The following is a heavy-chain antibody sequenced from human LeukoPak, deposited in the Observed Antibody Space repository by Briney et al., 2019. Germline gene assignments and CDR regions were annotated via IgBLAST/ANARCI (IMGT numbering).Heavy chain of an antibody. J-gene: IGHJ6*02. V-gene: IGHV5-51*01. CDR1: GYSFTSYW. CDR3: ARVIAAAGYYYNALDV. D-gene: IGHD6-13*01. Sequence: GESLKISCKGSGYSFTSYWIAWVRQMPGKGLEWMGIIYSGDSETRYSPSFQGEVTISADKSISTAYLQWSSLKASDTAMYYCARVIAAAGYYYNALDVWGQGTTVTVSS. CDR2: IYSGDSET.